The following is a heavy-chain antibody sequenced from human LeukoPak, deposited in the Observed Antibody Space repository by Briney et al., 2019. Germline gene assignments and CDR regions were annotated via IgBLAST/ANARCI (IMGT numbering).Heavy chain of an antibody. CDR1: GASLNSHY. J-gene: IGHJ4*02. V-gene: IGHV4-4*07. CDR3: ARALNPLPGTYYFDY. Sequence: SETLSLTFTVSGASLNSHYWSWIRQPAGKGLEWIGRIYISGSTNYNSSLQSRVTMSVDTSKNQFSLKLSSVTAADTAVYYCARALNPLPGTYYFDYWGQGTLVTVSS. D-gene: IGHD2-15*01. CDR2: IYISGST.